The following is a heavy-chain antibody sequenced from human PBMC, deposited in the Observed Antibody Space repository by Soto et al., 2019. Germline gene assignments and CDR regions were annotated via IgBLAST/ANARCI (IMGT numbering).Heavy chain of an antibody. CDR2: MSYSGSS. J-gene: IGHJ4*02. CDR1: GGSIGRYY. D-gene: IGHD3-3*01. Sequence: PSETLSLTCTVSGGSIGRYYWSWIRQPPGKGLEWIGYMSYSGSSNYNPSLKGRVTISVDTSRNQFSLKLSSVIAADTAVYFCARAGWSAYHTAAFFDFWGQGALVTVSS. V-gene: IGHV4-59*01. CDR3: ARAGWSAYHTAAFFDF.